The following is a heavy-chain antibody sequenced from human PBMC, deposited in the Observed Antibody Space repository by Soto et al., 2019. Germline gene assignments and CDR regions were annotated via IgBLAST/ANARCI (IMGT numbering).Heavy chain of an antibody. V-gene: IGHV3-11*03. CDR2: ISSSSSYT. CDR3: ARWYYYDSSGYDAFDI. J-gene: IGHJ3*02. D-gene: IGHD3-22*01. Sequence: PGGSLRLSCAASGFTFSDYYMSWIRQAPGKGLEWVSYISSSSSYTNYADSVKGRFTISRDNAKNSLYLQMNSLRAEDTAVYYCARWYYYDSSGYDAFDIWGQGTMVTV. CDR1: GFTFSDYY.